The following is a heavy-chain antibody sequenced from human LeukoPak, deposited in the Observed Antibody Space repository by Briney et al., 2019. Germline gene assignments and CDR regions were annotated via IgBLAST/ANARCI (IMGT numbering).Heavy chain of an antibody. D-gene: IGHD6-19*01. CDR1: GGSISSYY. V-gene: IGHV4-59*01. Sequence: SETLSLTCTVSGGSISSYYWNWIRQPPGKGLEWIGYIYDSGSTNYNPSLKSRVTISVDTSKNQFSLKLSSVTAADTAVYYCARRGWYNSGWYYLDYWGQGTLVTVSS. J-gene: IGHJ4*02. CDR3: ARRGWYNSGWYYLDY. CDR2: IYDSGST.